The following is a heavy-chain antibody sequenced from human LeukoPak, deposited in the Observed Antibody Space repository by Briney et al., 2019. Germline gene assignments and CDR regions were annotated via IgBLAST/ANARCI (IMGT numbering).Heavy chain of an antibody. CDR2: ISSSGSTI. Sequence: GGSLRLSCAASGFTFSSYEMNWVRQAPGKGLEWVSYISSSGSTIYYADSVKGRFTISRDNSKNTLYLQMNSLRAEDTAVYYCAKAIDQGYSSGWPGDYWGQGTLVTVSS. V-gene: IGHV3-48*03. D-gene: IGHD6-19*01. CDR3: AKAIDQGYSSGWPGDY. J-gene: IGHJ4*02. CDR1: GFTFSSYE.